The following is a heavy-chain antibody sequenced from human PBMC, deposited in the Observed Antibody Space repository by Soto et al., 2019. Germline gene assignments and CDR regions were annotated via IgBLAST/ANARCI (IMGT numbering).Heavy chain of an antibody. D-gene: IGHD4-17*01. V-gene: IGHV4-59*08. CDR2: IYYSGST. CDR3: ARLITVGYYFDY. CDR1: GGSISSYY. J-gene: IGHJ4*02. Sequence: SETLSLTCTVSGGSISSYYWSWIRQPPGRGLEWIGYIYYSGSTNYNPSLKSRVTISVDTSKNQFSLKLSSVTAADTAVYYCARLITVGYYFDYWGQGTLVTVSS.